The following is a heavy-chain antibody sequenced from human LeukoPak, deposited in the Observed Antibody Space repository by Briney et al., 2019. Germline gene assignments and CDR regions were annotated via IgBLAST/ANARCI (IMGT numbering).Heavy chain of an antibody. CDR1: GGPISSYH. Sequence: SETLSLTCTVSGGPISSYHWSWIRQPPGKGLERIGYIYHSGSTNYNPSLKSRVTMSVDTSKNQFSLKLSSVTPADTAVYYCVRDKGGYCSSTSCYAGHWFDPWGQGTLVTVSS. D-gene: IGHD2-2*01. CDR2: IYHSGST. CDR3: VRDKGGYCSSTSCYAGHWFDP. J-gene: IGHJ5*02. V-gene: IGHV4-59*01.